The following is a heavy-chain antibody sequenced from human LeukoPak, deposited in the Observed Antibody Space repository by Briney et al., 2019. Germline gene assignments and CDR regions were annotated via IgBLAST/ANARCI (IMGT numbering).Heavy chain of an antibody. V-gene: IGHV4-38-2*02. Sequence: WVRQAPGKGLEWIGSIYHSGSTYYNPSLKSRVTISVDTSKNQFSLKLSSVTAADTAVYYCAREGDSSGYWGQGTLVTVSS. CDR2: IYHSGST. CDR3: AREGDSSGY. D-gene: IGHD3-22*01. J-gene: IGHJ4*02.